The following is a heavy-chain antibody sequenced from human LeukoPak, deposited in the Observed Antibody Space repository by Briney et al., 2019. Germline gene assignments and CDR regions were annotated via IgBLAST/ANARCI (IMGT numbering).Heavy chain of an antibody. Sequence: GASVKVSCKASGYTFTSYYMHWVRQAPGQGLEWMGIINPGGGGTSYAQKFQGRVTMTRDTSTSTLYMELSSLTSEDTVVYYCARDRLAASWYAFDYWGQGTLVTVSS. CDR3: ARDRLAASWYAFDY. CDR1: GYTFTSYY. CDR2: INPGGGGT. D-gene: IGHD6-13*01. V-gene: IGHV1-46*01. J-gene: IGHJ4*02.